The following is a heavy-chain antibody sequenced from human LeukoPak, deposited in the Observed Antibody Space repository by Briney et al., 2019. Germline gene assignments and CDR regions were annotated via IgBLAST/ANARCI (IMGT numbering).Heavy chain of an antibody. J-gene: IGHJ6*02. V-gene: IGHV3-30*03. CDR3: AREVTGRYCSSTSCYYGRYGMDV. CDR2: MSYDGSNK. D-gene: IGHD2-2*01. Sequence: GTSVKLSCAASVFDFSSYWIDWVRHAPGKGLEWVEDMSYDGSNKYYADSVKGRFTISRDNSKNTLYLQMNSLRAEDTAVYYCAREVTGRYCSSTSCYYGRYGMDVWGQGTTVTVSS. CDR1: VFDFSSYW.